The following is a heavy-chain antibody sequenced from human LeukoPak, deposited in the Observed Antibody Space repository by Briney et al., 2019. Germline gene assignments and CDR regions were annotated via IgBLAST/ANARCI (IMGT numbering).Heavy chain of an antibody. Sequence: GASVNVSCKASGYTFTSYDSNGVRQATGQGLEWMGWMNPNSGNTGYAQKFQGRVTMTRNTSISTAYMELSSLRSADTAVYYCARGRSYYYYYYYMDVWGKGTTVTVSS. CDR2: MNPNSGNT. CDR3: ARGRSYYYYYYYMDV. J-gene: IGHJ6*03. V-gene: IGHV1-8*01. D-gene: IGHD2-15*01. CDR1: GYTFTSYD.